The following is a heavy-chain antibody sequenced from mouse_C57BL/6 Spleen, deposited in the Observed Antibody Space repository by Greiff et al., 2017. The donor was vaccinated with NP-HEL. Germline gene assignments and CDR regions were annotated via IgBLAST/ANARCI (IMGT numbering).Heavy chain of an antibody. V-gene: IGHV3-6*01. CDR3: ARTHYDYDLAY. D-gene: IGHD2-4*01. CDR2: ISYDGSN. J-gene: IGHJ4*01. Sequence: EVKLQESGPGLVKPSQSLSLTCSVTGYSITSGYYWNWIRQFPGNKLEWMGYISYDGSNNYNPSLKNRISITRDTSKNQFFLKLNSVTTEDTATYYCARTHYDYDLAYWGQGTSVTVSS. CDR1: GYSITSGYY.